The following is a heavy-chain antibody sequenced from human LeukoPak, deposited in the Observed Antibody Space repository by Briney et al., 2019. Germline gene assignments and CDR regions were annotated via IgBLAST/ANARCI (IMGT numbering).Heavy chain of an antibody. D-gene: IGHD6-13*01. CDR2: ISSSSSYI. J-gene: IGHJ4*02. CDR3: AKAPGKGSWYYFDY. Sequence: PGGSPRLSCAASGFTFSSYSMNWVRQAPGKGLEWVSSISSSSSYIYHADSVKGRFTISRDNAKNSLYLQMNSLRAEDTAVYYCAKAPGKGSWYYFDYWGQGTLVTVSS. CDR1: GFTFSSYS. V-gene: IGHV3-21*04.